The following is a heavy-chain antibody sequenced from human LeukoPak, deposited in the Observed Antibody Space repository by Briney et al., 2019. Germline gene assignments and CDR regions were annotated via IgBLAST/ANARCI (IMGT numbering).Heavy chain of an antibody. V-gene: IGHV3-30*03. J-gene: IGHJ4*02. CDR1: GFTFSSYG. CDR3: ARSGLFSYYFDY. D-gene: IGHD2-8*02. CDR2: ISYDGSNK. Sequence: GRSLRLSCAASGFTFSSYGRHWVRQAPGKGLEWVAVISYDGSNKYYADSVKGRFTISRDNSKNTLYLQMNSLRAEDTAVYYCARSGLFSYYFDYWGQGTLVTVSA.